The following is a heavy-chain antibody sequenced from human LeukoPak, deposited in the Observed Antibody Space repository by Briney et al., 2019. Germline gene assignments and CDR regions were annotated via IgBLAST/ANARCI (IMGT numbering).Heavy chain of an antibody. CDR2: ISSSGSNI. V-gene: IGHV3-21*04. CDR1: GFIFTSYG. Sequence: RGSLRLSCTASGFIFTSYGMNWVRQAPGKGLEWVSYISSSGSNIFYADSVKGRFTISRDQAKDSVFLQMNSLRAEDTALYFCARDAVMGATPFYFDSWGQGALVTVSS. D-gene: IGHD2-15*01. CDR3: ARDAVMGATPFYFDS. J-gene: IGHJ4*02.